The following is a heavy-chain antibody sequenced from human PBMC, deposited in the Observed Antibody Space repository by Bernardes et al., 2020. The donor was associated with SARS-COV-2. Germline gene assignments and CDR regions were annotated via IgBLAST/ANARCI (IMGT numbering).Heavy chain of an antibody. CDR2: ISYDGSNT. D-gene: IGHD6-19*01. CDR3: AKDRIAVAGTPTAWFDP. CDR1: GFTFSSSG. V-gene: IGHV3-30*18. J-gene: IGHJ5*02. Sequence: SPTLSWAASGFTFSSSGMHWVRQAPGKGLEWVAVISYDGSNTYYADSVKGRFTISRDNSKNTLYLQMNSLRAEDTAVYYCAKDRIAVAGTPTAWFDPWGQGTLVTVSS.